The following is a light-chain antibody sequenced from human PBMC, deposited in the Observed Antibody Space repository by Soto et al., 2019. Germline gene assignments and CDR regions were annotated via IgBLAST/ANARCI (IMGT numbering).Light chain of an antibody. V-gene: IGLV2-14*01. CDR2: EVS. CDR3: CSYTSSSTLHV. Sequence: QPVLTQPASVSGSPGQSITISCTGTSSDVGGYNYVSWYQQHPGKAPKLMIFEVSTRPSGISNRFSGSKSGNTASLTISGLQPEDEADYYCCSYTSSSTLHVFGTGTKVTVL. CDR1: SSDVGGYNY. J-gene: IGLJ1*01.